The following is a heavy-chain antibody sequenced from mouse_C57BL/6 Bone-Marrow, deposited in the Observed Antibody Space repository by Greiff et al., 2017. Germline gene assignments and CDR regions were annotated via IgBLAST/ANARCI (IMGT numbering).Heavy chain of an antibody. Sequence: EVKLQESGPGLVKPSQSLSLTCSVTGYSITSGYYWNWIRQFPGNKLEWMGYISYDGSNNYNPSLKNRISITRDTSKNQFFLKLNSVTTEDTATYYCARGDLYYDYDGFAYWGQGTLVTVSA. J-gene: IGHJ3*01. CDR3: ARGDLYYDYDGFAY. CDR2: ISYDGSN. D-gene: IGHD2-4*01. V-gene: IGHV3-6*01. CDR1: GYSITSGYY.